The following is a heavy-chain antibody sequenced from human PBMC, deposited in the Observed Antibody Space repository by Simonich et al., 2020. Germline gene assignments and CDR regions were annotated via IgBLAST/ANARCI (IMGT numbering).Heavy chain of an antibody. V-gene: IGHV1-18*01. CDR1: GYTFTSYG. CDR2: ISAYKCNT. J-gene: IGHJ4*02. CDR3: ARASRGTWWYYYFDY. Sequence: QVQLVQSGAEVKKPGASVKVSCKASGYTFTSYGISWVRQAPGQGLEWMGGISAYKCNTNYAQKLQGRVTMTTDTSTSTAYMELRSLRSDDTAVYYCARASRGTWWYYYFDYWGQGTLVTVSS. D-gene: IGHD2-15*01.